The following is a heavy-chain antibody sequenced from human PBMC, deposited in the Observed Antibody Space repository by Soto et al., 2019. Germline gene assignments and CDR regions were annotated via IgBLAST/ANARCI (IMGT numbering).Heavy chain of an antibody. Sequence: GGSLRLSCAASGFTFSSYSMNWVRQAPGKGLEWVSSISSSSSYIYYEDSVKGRFTISRDNAKNSLYLQRNSLRAEDTAVYYCASQRPYSSGWYDYWGQGTLVTVSS. CDR1: GFTFSSYS. CDR3: ASQRPYSSGWYDY. V-gene: IGHV3-21*01. CDR2: ISSSSSYI. J-gene: IGHJ4*02. D-gene: IGHD6-19*01.